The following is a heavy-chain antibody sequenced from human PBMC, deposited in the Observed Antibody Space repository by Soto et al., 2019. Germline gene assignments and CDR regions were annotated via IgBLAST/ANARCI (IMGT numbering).Heavy chain of an antibody. CDR3: ARDLWQQWVRGSPPPYYYGMDV. J-gene: IGHJ6*02. CDR1: GGTFNSYA. CDR2: VIPVLFTA. D-gene: IGHD6-13*01. Sequence: QVRLVQSGAEVKIPGSSVKVSCKASGGTFNSYAISWVRQAPGQGLEWMGGVIPVLFTANYAQKFQGRVTIAADESTSAAAMELRSLSSGDTATYYCARDLWQQWVRGSPPPYYYGMDVWGQGTTVTVSS. V-gene: IGHV1-69*01.